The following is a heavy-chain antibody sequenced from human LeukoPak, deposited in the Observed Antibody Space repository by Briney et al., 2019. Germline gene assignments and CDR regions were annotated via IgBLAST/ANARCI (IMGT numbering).Heavy chain of an antibody. CDR1: RDGVSSNSAA. CDR3: TREYNPSWYDRFDH. CDR2: TYFRSQRYT. D-gene: IGHD6-13*01. V-gene: IGHV6-1*01. J-gene: IGHJ4*02. Sequence: SQTLSLTCAISRDGVSSNSAAWNWIRQSPSRGLEWLGRTYFRSQRYTDYAVSVKSRLTINPDTSKNQISLQLNSVTPEDTAVYYGTREYNPSWYDRFDHWGQGTLVTVSS.